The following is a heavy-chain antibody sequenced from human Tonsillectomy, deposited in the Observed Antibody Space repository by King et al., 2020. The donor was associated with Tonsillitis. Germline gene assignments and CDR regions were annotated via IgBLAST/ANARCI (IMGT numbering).Heavy chain of an antibody. D-gene: IGHD2-2*01. CDR2: VNPNSGGT. Sequence: VQLVQSGAEVKKPGASVKVSCKASGYTFTDYYMHWLRQAPGQGLEWMGWVNPNSGGTTYAQKFQGRVTMTGDTSITTAYMELSSLTSDDTAVYYWAKPQICGSSSCLFDPWGQGTLVTVSS. J-gene: IGHJ5*02. CDR3: AKPQICGSSSCLFDP. V-gene: IGHV1-2*02. CDR1: GYTFTDYY.